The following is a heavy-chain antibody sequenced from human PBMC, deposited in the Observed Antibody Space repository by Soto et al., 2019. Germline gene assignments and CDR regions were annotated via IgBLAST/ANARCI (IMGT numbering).Heavy chain of an antibody. CDR2: ISSTTNYI. V-gene: IGHV3-21*06. CDR1: GFTFTRDS. J-gene: IGHJ4*02. Sequence: PGGSLRLSCAASGFTFTRDSMNWVRQAPGKGLEWVASISSTTNYIYYGDSMKGRFTISRDNAKNSLYLEMNSLRAEDTAVYYCARESEDLTSNFDYLGQGTLVTVSS. CDR3: ARESEDLTSNFDY.